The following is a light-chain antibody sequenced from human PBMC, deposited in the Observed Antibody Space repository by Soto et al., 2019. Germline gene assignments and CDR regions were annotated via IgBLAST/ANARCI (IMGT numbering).Light chain of an antibody. CDR1: QAVHSY. Sequence: DIQMTQSPSSLSASVGDRVTITCRASQAVHSYLNWYQQKPGNAPQLLIYAASILQSGVPSRFSASGSGTDFSLTISSLQREDFATYFCQQSYISPFTFGQGTNLEIK. CDR3: QQSYISPFT. V-gene: IGKV1-39*01. CDR2: AAS. J-gene: IGKJ2*01.